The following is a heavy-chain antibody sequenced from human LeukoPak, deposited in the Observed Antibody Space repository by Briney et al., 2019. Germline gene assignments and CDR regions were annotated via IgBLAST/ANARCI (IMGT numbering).Heavy chain of an antibody. CDR1: GFTFSSYS. CDR2: ISSSSSTI. D-gene: IGHD3-3*01. Sequence: GGFLRLSCAASGFTFSSYSMNWVRQAPGKGLEWVSYISSSSSTIYYADSVKGRFTISRDNAKNPLYLQMNSLRAEDTAVYYCARERLGWSGYPLDYWGQGTLVTVSS. J-gene: IGHJ4*02. CDR3: ARERLGWSGYPLDY. V-gene: IGHV3-48*01.